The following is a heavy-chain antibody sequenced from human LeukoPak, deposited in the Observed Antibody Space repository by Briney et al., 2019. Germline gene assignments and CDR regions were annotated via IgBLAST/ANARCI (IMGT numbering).Heavy chain of an antibody. J-gene: IGHJ4*02. CDR1: GYSFSSYG. V-gene: IGHV1-18*01. D-gene: IGHD2-15*01. CDR2: ISAYNGNT. CDR3: ARVPSGGPFDY. Sequence: ASVKVSCKASGYSFSSYGISWVRQAPGQGLEWMGWISAYNGNTNYAQRLQGRVTMTTDTSTSTVYMELRSLTSDDTAVYYCARVPSGGPFDYWGQGTLVTVSA.